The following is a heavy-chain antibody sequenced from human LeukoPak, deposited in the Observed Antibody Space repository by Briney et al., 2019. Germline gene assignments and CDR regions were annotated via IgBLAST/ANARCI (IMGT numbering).Heavy chain of an antibody. CDR1: GGSISTNTW. CDR2: TSHGGNA. Sequence: SGTLSLTCAVSGGSISTNTWWSWVRQPPGEGLEWIGQTSHGGNADYTPSLKSRVTISVDKSKNQLSLKLNSVTAADSAVYYCAKHGGRYFDSWGQGTLVTVSS. D-gene: IGHD4-23*01. J-gene: IGHJ4*02. V-gene: IGHV4-4*02. CDR3: AKHGGRYFDS.